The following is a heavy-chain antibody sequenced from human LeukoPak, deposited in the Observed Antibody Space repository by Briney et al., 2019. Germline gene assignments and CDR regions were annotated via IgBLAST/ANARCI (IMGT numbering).Heavy chain of an antibody. CDR2: ISTSSSYI. CDR3: AELGITMIGGV. D-gene: IGHD3-10*02. Sequence: GGSLRLSCAASGFTFSSYNMNWVRQAPGKGLEWVSSISTSSSYIYYADSVKGRFTISRDNAKNSLYLQMNSLRAEDTAVYYCAELGITMIGGVWGKGTTVTISS. V-gene: IGHV3-21*01. J-gene: IGHJ6*04. CDR1: GFTFSSYN.